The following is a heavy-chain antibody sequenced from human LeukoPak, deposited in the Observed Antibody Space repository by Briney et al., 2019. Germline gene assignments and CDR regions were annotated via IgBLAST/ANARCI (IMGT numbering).Heavy chain of an antibody. V-gene: IGHV3-48*01. D-gene: IGHD2-2*02. CDR2: ISSSSSTI. CDR3: ARLYHV. Sequence: GGSPRLSCAASGSTFSSYSMNWVRQAPGKGLEWVSYISSSSSTIYYADSVKGRFTISRDNAKNSLYLQMNSLRAEDTAVYYCARLYHVWGQGTLVTVSS. CDR1: GSTFSSYS. J-gene: IGHJ4*02.